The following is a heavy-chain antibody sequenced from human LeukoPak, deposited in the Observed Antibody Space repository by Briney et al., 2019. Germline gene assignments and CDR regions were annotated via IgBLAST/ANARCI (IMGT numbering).Heavy chain of an antibody. J-gene: IGHJ4*02. Sequence: GGSLRLSCAASGFTFSSYGINWVRQAPGKGLEWVSGISGSGGFTYYADSVKGRFTISRDNSNNTLSLQMNSLRAEDTAIYYRAKEERLRFGGMYLDYLGQGTLGTGSS. D-gene: IGHD3-10*01. CDR3: AKEERLRFGGMYLDY. CDR2: ISGSGGFT. CDR1: GFTFSSYG. V-gene: IGHV3-23*01.